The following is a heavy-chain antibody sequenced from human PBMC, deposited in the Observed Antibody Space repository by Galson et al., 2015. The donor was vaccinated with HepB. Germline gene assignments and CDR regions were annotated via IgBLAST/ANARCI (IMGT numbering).Heavy chain of an antibody. D-gene: IGHD4-17*01. V-gene: IGHV4-39*01. CDR3: ASGAGTTVTTPFDY. J-gene: IGHJ4*02. CDR1: GGSISSSSYY. Sequence: SETLSLTCTVSGGSISSSSYYWGWIRQPPGKGLEWIGSIYYSGSTYYNPSLKSRVTISVDTSKNQFSLKLSSVTAADTAVYYCASGAGTTVTTPFDYWGQGTLVTVSS. CDR2: IYYSGST.